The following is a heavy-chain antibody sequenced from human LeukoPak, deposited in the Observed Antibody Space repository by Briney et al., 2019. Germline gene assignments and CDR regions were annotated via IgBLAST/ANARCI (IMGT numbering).Heavy chain of an antibody. Sequence: ASVRVSSMASGYTFTVYYMHWVRPAPGQGLEWMGWINPNSGGTNYAQKFQGRVTMTRDTSISTAYMELSRLRSDDTAVYYCARVSYYGSGSYYSPFDYWGQGTLVTASS. CDR3: ARVSYYGSGSYYSPFDY. V-gene: IGHV1-2*02. J-gene: IGHJ4*02. D-gene: IGHD3-10*01. CDR1: GYTFTVYY. CDR2: INPNSGGT.